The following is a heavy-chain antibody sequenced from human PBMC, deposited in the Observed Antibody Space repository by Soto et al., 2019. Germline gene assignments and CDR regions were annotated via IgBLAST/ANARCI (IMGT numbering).Heavy chain of an antibody. V-gene: IGHV1-18*04. D-gene: IGHD2-2*01. CDR1: GYTFTSYG. J-gene: IGHJ5*02. CDR2: ISAYNGNT. CDR3: ARAAIVVVPAAHPRGNWFDP. Sequence: ASVKVSCKASGYTFTSYGISWVRQAPGQGLEWMGWISAYNGNTNYAQKLQGRVTMTTDTSTSTAYMELRSLRSDDTAVYYCARAAIVVVPAAHPRGNWFDPWGQGTLVTVSS.